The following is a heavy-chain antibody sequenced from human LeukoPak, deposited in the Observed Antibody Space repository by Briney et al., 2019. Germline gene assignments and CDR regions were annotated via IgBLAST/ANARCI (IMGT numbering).Heavy chain of an antibody. CDR3: ARLLGGYSAV. J-gene: IGHJ4*02. D-gene: IGHD3-16*01. Sequence: TSETLSLTCAVSGGSISSSNWWSWVRQPPGKGLEWIGEINHSGSTNYNPSLKSRVTISVDTSKNQFSLKLSSVTAADTAVYYCARLLGGYSAVWGQGTLVTVSS. CDR2: INHSGST. V-gene: IGHV4-4*02. CDR1: GGSISSSNW.